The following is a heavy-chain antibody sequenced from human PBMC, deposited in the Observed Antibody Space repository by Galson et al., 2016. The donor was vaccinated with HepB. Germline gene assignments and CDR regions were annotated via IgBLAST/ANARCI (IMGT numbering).Heavy chain of an antibody. CDR3: AGTGFEAFHI. V-gene: IGHV4-61*02. CDR2: VYPSGRT. D-gene: IGHD6-19*01. CDR1: GDSITSGRYY. J-gene: IGHJ3*02. Sequence: TLSLTCNVSGDSITSGRYYWTWIRQPATKGLGWIGRVYPSGRTNYSPSLKSRLTISLDKSKNQFSLKLTSVTAADTAVYYCAGTGFEAFHIWGQGSMVTVSS.